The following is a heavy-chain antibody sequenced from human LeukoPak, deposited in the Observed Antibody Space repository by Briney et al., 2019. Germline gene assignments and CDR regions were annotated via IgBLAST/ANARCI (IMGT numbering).Heavy chain of an antibody. CDR3: ARDSGSGSNDY. D-gene: IGHD1-26*01. CDR1: GYTFTSYA. J-gene: IGHJ4*02. Sequence: ASVKVSCKASGYTFTSYAIHWVRQAPGQRLEWMGWISAGNGNTKYSQNFQGRVTFISNTSATTAFMELSSLRSEDAAVYYCARDSGSGSNDYWGQGTLVTVSS. CDR2: ISAGNGNT. V-gene: IGHV1-3*01.